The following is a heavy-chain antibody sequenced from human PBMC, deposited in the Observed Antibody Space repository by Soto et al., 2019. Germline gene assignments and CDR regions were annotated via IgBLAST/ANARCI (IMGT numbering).Heavy chain of an antibody. J-gene: IGHJ4*02. V-gene: IGHV1-58*01. D-gene: IGHD6-13*01. CDR3: AADRRVQLVLGY. Sequence: SVKVSCKASGFTFTSSAVQWVRQARGQRLEWIGWIVVGSGNTNYAQKFQERVTITRDMSTSTAYMELSSLRSEDTAVYYCAADRRVQLVLGYWGRGALVTVSS. CDR1: GFTFTSSA. CDR2: IVVGSGNT.